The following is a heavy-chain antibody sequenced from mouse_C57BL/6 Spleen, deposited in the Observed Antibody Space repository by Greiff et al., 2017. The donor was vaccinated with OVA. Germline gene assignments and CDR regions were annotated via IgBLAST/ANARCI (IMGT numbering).Heavy chain of an antibody. D-gene: IGHD2-4*01. CDR3: ARNDYDGGYFDV. V-gene: IGHV3-1*01. CDR2: ISYSGST. CDR1: GYSITSGYD. Sequence: EVQLQQSGPGMVKPSQSLSLTCTVTGYSITSGYDWHWIRHFPGNKLEWMGYISYSGSTNYNPSLKSRISITHDTSKNHFFLKLNSVTTEDTATYYCARNDYDGGYFDVGGTGTTVTVSS. J-gene: IGHJ1*03.